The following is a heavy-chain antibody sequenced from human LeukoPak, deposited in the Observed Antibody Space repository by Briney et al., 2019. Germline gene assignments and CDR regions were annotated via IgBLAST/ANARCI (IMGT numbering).Heavy chain of an antibody. CDR2: ISSSSSTI. V-gene: IGHV3-48*04. J-gene: IGHJ4*02. Sequence: PGGSLRLSCAASGFTFSSYSMNWVRQAPGKGLEWVSYISSSSSTIYYADSVKGRFTISRDNAKNSLYLQMDSLRADDMAFYYCARDRFRYCSGAYCSHFEFWGQGTLVSVSS. D-gene: IGHD2-15*01. CDR3: ARDRFRYCSGAYCSHFEF. CDR1: GFTFSSYS.